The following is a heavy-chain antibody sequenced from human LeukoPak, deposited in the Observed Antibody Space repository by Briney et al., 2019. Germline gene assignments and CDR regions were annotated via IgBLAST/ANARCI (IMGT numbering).Heavy chain of an antibody. D-gene: IGHD6-13*01. CDR1: GFTFSSYG. Sequence: GGSLRLSCAASGFTFSSYGMHWVRQAPGKGLEWVAVISYDGSNKYYVDSVKGRFTISRDNSKNTPYLQMNSLRAEDTAVCYCAKDQQQLVLDYWGQGTLVTVSS. J-gene: IGHJ4*02. CDR3: AKDQQQLVLDY. CDR2: ISYDGSNK. V-gene: IGHV3-30*18.